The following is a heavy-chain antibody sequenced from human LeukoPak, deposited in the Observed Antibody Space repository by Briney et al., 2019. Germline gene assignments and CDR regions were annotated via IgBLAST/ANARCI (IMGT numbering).Heavy chain of an antibody. V-gene: IGHV3-23*01. J-gene: IGHJ4*02. CDR2: ISTNGGST. CDR1: GFTFTSYA. Sequence: PGGSLRLSCAASGFTFTSYAMSWVRQAPGKGVEWVSGISTNGGSTSYADSVKGRFTISRDNPRNTLYMQMNSLSAEDTAVYYCSVMHRYYDGSGYWVQWGQGTLVTVSS. D-gene: IGHD3-22*01. CDR3: SVMHRYYDGSGYWVQ.